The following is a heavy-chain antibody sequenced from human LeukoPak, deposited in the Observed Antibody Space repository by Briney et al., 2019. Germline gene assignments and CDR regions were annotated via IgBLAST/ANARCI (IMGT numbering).Heavy chain of an antibody. Sequence: GGSLRLSCAASGFTFSSYAMHWVRQAPGKGLEWVAVISYDGSNKYYADSVKGRFTISRDNSKNTLYLQMNSLRAEDTAVYYCARDQRKSRIVVVPAAMSEWVYWGQGTLVTVSS. V-gene: IGHV3-30-3*01. D-gene: IGHD2-2*01. CDR2: ISYDGSNK. CDR3: ARDQRKSRIVVVPAAMSEWVY. J-gene: IGHJ4*02. CDR1: GFTFSSYA.